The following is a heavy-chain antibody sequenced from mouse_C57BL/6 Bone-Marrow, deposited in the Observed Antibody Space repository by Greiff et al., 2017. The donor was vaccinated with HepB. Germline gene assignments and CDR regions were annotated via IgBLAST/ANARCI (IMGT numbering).Heavy chain of an antibody. CDR3: ARDALTVDYAMDY. CDR1: GFTFSDFY. D-gene: IGHD1-1*01. J-gene: IGHJ4*01. V-gene: IGHV7-1*01. CDR2: SRNKANDYTT. Sequence: EVKLMESGGGLVQSGRSLRLSCATSGFTFSDFYMEWVRQAPGKGLEWIAASRNKANDYTTEYSASVKGRFIVSRDTSQSILYLQMNALRAEDTAIYYCARDALTVDYAMDYWGQGTSVTVSS.